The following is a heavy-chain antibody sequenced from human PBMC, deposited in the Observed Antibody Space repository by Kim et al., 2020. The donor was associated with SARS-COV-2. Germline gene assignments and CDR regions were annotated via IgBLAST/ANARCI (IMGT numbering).Heavy chain of an antibody. CDR2: IWYDGSNE. CDR1: GFTFSTHG. J-gene: IGHJ6*02. CDR3: AKGVAAAGYYGLDV. D-gene: IGHD6-13*01. V-gene: IGHV3-30*02. Sequence: GGSLRLSCVSSGFTFSTHGMYWVRQGPAKGLEWVVYIWYDGSNEDYGDSVRGRFTISRDNSKRTVYLEMNSLRVDDTAVYYCAKGVAAAGYYGLDVWGQGTAVIVSS.